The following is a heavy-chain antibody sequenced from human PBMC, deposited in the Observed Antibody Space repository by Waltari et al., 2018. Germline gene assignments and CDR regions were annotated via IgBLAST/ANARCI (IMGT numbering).Heavy chain of an antibody. Sequence: QVQLVQSGAEVQKPGSSVKVSCKASGGTFSSYAISWVRQAPGQGLEWMGGIIPIFGTANYAQKFQGRVTITTDESTSTAYMELSSLRSEDTAVYYCARVANSSSFQYYYYYMDVWGKGTTVTVSS. CDR2: IIPIFGTA. D-gene: IGHD6-6*01. CDR3: ARVANSSSFQYYYYYMDV. CDR1: GGTFSSYA. J-gene: IGHJ6*03. V-gene: IGHV1-69*05.